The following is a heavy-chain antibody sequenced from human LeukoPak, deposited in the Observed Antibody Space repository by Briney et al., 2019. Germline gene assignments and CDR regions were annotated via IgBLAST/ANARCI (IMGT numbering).Heavy chain of an antibody. CDR1: GFTFSSYG. CDR2: ISGSGGST. CDR3: AKDALNTMVRGVRGAFDI. Sequence: GGSLRLSCAASGFTFSSYGMSWVRQAPGKGLEWVSAISGSGGSTYYADSVKGRFTISRDNSKNTLYLQMNSLSAEDTAVYYCAKDALNTMVRGVRGAFDIWGQGTMVTVSS. V-gene: IGHV3-23*01. D-gene: IGHD3-10*01. J-gene: IGHJ3*02.